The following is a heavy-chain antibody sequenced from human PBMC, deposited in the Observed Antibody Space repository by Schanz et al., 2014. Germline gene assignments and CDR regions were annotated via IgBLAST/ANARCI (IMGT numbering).Heavy chain of an antibody. V-gene: IGHV3-33*01. J-gene: IGHJ4*02. D-gene: IGHD4-17*01. Sequence: QVQLVESGGGVVQPGGSLRLSCAASGFIFSNYGMHWVRQAPGKGLEWVAFIWYDGSNKYYADSVKGRFTISRDRFQNTLYLRMSSLRAEDTAVYYCARPRFDYGEVDYWGQGTLVTVSS. CDR3: ARPRFDYGEVDY. CDR2: IWYDGSNK. CDR1: GFIFSNYG.